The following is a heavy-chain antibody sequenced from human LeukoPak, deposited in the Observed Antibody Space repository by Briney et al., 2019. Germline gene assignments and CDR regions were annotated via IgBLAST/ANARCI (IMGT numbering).Heavy chain of an antibody. CDR3: ARIQSSSGWYRIDY. J-gene: IGHJ4*02. CDR2: INPNSGGT. Sequence: VASVKVSCKASGYTFTGYYMHWVRQAPGQGLEWMGRINPNSGGTNYAQKFQGRVTMTRDTSNSTAYMELSRLRSDDTAVYYCARIQSSSGWYRIDYWGQGTLVTVSS. D-gene: IGHD6-19*01. CDR1: GYTFTGYY. V-gene: IGHV1-2*06.